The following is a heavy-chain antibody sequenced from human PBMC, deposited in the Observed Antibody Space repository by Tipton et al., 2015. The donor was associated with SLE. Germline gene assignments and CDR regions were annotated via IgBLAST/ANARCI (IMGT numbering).Heavy chain of an antibody. Sequence: TLSLTCAVYGGSFSGYYWSWIRQPPGKGLEWIGEINHSGSTNYNPSLKSRVTISVDTSKNQFSLKLSSVTAADTSVYYCASLGQYRGGWFDPWGQGTLVTVSS. CDR3: ASLGQYRGGWFDP. CDR2: INHSGST. J-gene: IGHJ5*02. D-gene: IGHD1-26*01. V-gene: IGHV4-34*01. CDR1: GGSFSGYY.